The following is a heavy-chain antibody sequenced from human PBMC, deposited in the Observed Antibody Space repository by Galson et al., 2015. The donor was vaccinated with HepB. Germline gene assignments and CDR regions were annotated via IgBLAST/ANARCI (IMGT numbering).Heavy chain of an antibody. D-gene: IGHD3-10*01. Sequence: APGKGLEWVSVIYSDGRTYYADSVKGRFAISRDNSKNTLHLQMNSLRAEDTAVYYCAWFGEFPLGYWGQGTLVTVSS. CDR2: IYSDGRT. V-gene: IGHV3-53*01. CDR3: AWFGEFPLGY. J-gene: IGHJ4*02.